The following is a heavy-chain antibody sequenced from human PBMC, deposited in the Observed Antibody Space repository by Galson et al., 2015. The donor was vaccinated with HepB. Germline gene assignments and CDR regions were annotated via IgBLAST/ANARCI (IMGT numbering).Heavy chain of an antibody. J-gene: IGHJ4*02. CDR1: GFTFTRYA. CDR2: ITSGGGKT. CDR3: AKDGIMVANNPYHFHY. V-gene: IGHV3-23*01. D-gene: IGHD2-15*01. Sequence: SLRLSCAASGFTFTRYAMTWVRQAPGKGLEWVASITSGGGKTYYTDSVKGRFTISRDNSKNTLFLQLTSLRAEDTAVYYCAKDGIMVANNPYHFHYWGQGTLVTVSS.